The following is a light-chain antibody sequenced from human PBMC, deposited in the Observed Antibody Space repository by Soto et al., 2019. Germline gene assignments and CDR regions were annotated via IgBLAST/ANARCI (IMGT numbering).Light chain of an antibody. J-gene: IGLJ3*02. CDR3: VLYISGGTWV. CDR2: HTN. V-gene: IGLV8-61*01. CDR1: SGSVSTNYY. Sequence: QAVVTQEPSFSVSPGGTVPLTCGLNSGSVSTNYYPAWYQQTPGQAPRALIYHTNTRSSGVPDRFSGSILGNKAALTISGAQADDESDYYCVLYISGGTWVFGGGTKLTVL.